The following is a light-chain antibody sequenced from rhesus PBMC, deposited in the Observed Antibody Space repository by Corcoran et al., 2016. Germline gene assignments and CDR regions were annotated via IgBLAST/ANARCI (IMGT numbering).Light chain of an antibody. V-gene: IGKV1-22*01. CDR1: QGISSW. J-gene: IGKJ1*01. Sequence: DIQMTQSPSSLSASVGDTVTITCRASQGISSWLAWYQQKPGKAPKLLIYKASSLQSGVPSRFSGGGSGTDFTLNIRSLQSEDFSTYYCQQYSVRPWTFGQGTKVEIK. CDR3: QQYSVRPWT. CDR2: KAS.